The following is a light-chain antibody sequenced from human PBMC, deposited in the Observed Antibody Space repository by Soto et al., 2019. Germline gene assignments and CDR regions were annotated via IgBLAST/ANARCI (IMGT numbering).Light chain of an antibody. J-gene: IGLJ2*01. Sequence: QSALTQPASVSGSPGQSITISCTGTSSDVGSYNLVSWYQQHPGKAPKLMIYEGSKRPSGLSNRFSGSTSGNTASLTISGLQAEDEAAYYCFSYAGSSTFHVVFGGGTKLTVL. CDR3: FSYAGSSTFHVV. CDR1: SSDVGSYNL. CDR2: EGS. V-gene: IGLV2-23*03.